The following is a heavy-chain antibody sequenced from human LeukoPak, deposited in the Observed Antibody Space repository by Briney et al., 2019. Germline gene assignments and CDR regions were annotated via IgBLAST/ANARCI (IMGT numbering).Heavy chain of an antibody. CDR3: GRGKSPAAVDD. J-gene: IGHJ4*02. V-gene: IGHV3-74*01. Sequence: PGRSLRLSCAASGFIFSNYYMHWVRQAPGKGLVWVSHINGDGSNVNYADSVEGRFTISRDNAKNTLYLQMNSLRVEDTALYYCGRGKSPAAVDDWGQGTLVTVPS. D-gene: IGHD2-2*01. CDR1: GFIFSNYY. CDR2: INGDGSNV.